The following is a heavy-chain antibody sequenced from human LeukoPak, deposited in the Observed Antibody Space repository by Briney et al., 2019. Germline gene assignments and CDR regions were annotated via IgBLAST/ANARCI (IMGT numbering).Heavy chain of an antibody. Sequence: SQTLSLTCAVSGGSISSGGYSWSWIRQPPGKGLEWIGYIYYSGSTYYNPSLKSRVTISVDTSKNQFSLKLSSVTAADTAVYYCARGAHIVVVVAASSRAPFFDPWGQGTLVTVSS. CDR1: GGSISSGGYS. CDR3: ARGAHIVVVVAASSRAPFFDP. CDR2: IYYSGST. V-gene: IGHV4-30-4*07. D-gene: IGHD2-15*01. J-gene: IGHJ5*02.